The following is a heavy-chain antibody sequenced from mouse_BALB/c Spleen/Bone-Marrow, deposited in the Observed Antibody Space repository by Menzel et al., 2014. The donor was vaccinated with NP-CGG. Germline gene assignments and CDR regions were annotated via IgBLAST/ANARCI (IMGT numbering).Heavy chain of an antibody. CDR2: IDPYNGDT. V-gene: IGHV1S135*01. J-gene: IGHJ3*01. CDR3: ASCGNYEAWFAY. D-gene: IGHD2-1*01. CDR1: GYAFTSYN. Sequence: VQLQQSGPELVKPGASEKVSCKASGYAFTSYNIYWVKQSHGKSLEWIGYIDPYNGDTNYNQKFKVKATLTVDKSSSTAYMHLNSLTSEDSAVYYCASCGNYEAWFAYWGQGTLVTVSA.